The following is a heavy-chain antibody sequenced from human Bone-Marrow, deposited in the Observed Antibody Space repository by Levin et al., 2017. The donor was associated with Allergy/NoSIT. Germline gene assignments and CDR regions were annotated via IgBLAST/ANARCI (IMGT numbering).Heavy chain of an antibody. V-gene: IGHV3-11*06. CDR2: ISGSGSFT. D-gene: IGHD6-19*01. Sequence: GGSLRLSCAASGFNFSDYYLTWIRQAPGKGPEWVSYISGSGSFTLYGDSVKGRFIISRDNAKNSVHLQMSSLRADDTALYYCARRQKTGAGPRGFDFWGQGTLVTVSS. J-gene: IGHJ4*02. CDR1: GFNFSDYY. CDR3: ARRQKTGAGPRGFDF.